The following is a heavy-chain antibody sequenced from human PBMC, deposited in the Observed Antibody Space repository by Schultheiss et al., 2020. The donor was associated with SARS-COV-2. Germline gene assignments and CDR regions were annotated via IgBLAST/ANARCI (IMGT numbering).Heavy chain of an antibody. CDR2: IYYSGST. J-gene: IGHJ4*02. CDR3: ARGGWGDYVWGSYRYTGLSFDY. Sequence: SETLSLTCGVSGYSISSGYYWSWIRQHPGKGLEWIGYIYYSGSTYYNPSLKSRVTISVDTSKNQFSLKLSSVTAADTAVYYCARGGWGDYVWGSYRYTGLSFDYWGQGTLVTVSS. CDR1: GYSISSGYY. D-gene: IGHD3-16*02. V-gene: IGHV4-38-2*01.